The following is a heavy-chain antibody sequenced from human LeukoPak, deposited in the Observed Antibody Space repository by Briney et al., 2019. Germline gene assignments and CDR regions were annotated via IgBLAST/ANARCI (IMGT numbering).Heavy chain of an antibody. CDR3: TRGGYGYYGMDV. CDR2: ISGSGSSI. V-gene: IGHV3-48*02. J-gene: IGHJ6*02. Sequence: GGSLRLSCAASGFTFSSYSMNWARQAPGKGLEWVSYISGSGSSIFYADSVKGRFTPSRDNAKNSLYLQMTSLRDEDTAVFYCTRGGYGYYGMDVWGQGTTVTVSS. D-gene: IGHD1-1*01. CDR1: GFTFSSYS.